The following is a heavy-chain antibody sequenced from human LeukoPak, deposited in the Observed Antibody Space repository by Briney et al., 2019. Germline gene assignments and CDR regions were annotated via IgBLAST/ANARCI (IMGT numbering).Heavy chain of an antibody. CDR3: ARASPYASYDY. CDR1: GFTFSDYY. J-gene: IGHJ4*02. CDR2: ISSSSSYT. V-gene: IGHV3-11*06. Sequence: GGSLRLSCAASGFTFSDYYMSWLRQAPGKGLGGVSYISSSSSYTNYADSVKGRFTISRDNAKNSLYLRMNSLRAEDTAVYYCARASPYASYDYWGQGTLVTVSS. D-gene: IGHD3-16*01.